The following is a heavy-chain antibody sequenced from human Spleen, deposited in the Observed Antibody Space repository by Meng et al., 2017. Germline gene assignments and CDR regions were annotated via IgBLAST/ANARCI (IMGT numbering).Heavy chain of an antibody. Sequence: ASVKVSCKASGGTFSSYGFTWVRQAPGQGLEWMGWISAYNGNTNYAQKLQGRVTMTTDTSTSTAYMELRSLRSDDTAVYYCARGFHSGSRLFDYWGQGTLVTVSS. D-gene: IGHD1-26*01. V-gene: IGHV1-18*01. J-gene: IGHJ4*02. CDR3: ARGFHSGSRLFDY. CDR1: GGTFSSYG. CDR2: ISAYNGNT.